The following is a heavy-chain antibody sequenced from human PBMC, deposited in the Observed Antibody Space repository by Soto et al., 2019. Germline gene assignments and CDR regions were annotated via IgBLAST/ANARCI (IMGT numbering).Heavy chain of an antibody. CDR3: AREAPRGVRSKGYCSGGSCLEDY. D-gene: IGHD2-15*01. Sequence: QVQLLQSGAEVKKPGSSVKVSCKASGGTFSSYAISWVRQAPGQGLEWMGGIIPIFGTANYAQKFQGRGTITADDSTSADYKRPSSLRSEDTAVYYCAREAPRGVRSKGYCSGGSCLEDYWGQGTLVTVSS. CDR2: IIPIFGTA. J-gene: IGHJ4*02. V-gene: IGHV1-69*12. CDR1: GGTFSSYA.